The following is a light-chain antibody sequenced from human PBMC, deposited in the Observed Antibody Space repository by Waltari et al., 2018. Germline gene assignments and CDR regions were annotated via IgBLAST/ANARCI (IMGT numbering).Light chain of an antibody. V-gene: IGLV1-40*01. CDR3: QSFDNNLSGGVV. J-gene: IGLJ3*02. CDR2: GNN. CDR1: SSNIGAGHD. Sequence: QSVLTQPTSVSGAPGQRVTISCTGSSSNIGAGHDVHWYQAFPGTAPKLLIYGNNKRPSGVPDRFSGSKSGSSASLAINGLQAEDEADYYCQSFDNNLSGGVVFGGGTKVTVL.